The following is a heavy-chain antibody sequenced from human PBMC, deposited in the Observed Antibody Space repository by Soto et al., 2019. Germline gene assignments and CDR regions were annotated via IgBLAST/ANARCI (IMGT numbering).Heavy chain of an antibody. Sequence: QVQLVQSGAEVKKPGSSVKVSCKASGGTFSSYAISWVRQAPGQGLEWMGGIIPIFGTANYAQKFQGRVTITADESTSTAYMELSSLRAEDTAVYYCAGPRGYSGYDSYFDYWCHGTLVTVAS. CDR3: AGPRGYSGYDSYFDY. J-gene: IGHJ4*01. V-gene: IGHV1-69*01. CDR2: IIPIFGTA. CDR1: GGTFSSYA. D-gene: IGHD5-12*01.